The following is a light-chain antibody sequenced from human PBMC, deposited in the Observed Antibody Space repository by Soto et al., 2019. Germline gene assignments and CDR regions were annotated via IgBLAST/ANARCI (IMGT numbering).Light chain of an antibody. CDR2: TAS. CDR1: QSISNW. Sequence: DIQMTQSPSTLSASVGDRVTITCRASQSISNWLAWYQQKPGKAPKLLIYTASYLESGVPSRFSGGGSGTEFTLTISSLQPDDFATYYCQQYSRGYTFGQGTKLEIK. J-gene: IGKJ2*01. V-gene: IGKV1-5*03. CDR3: QQYSRGYT.